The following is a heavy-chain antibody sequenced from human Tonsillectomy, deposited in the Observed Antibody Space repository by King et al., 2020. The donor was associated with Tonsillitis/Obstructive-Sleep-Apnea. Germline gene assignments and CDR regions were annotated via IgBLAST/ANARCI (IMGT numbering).Heavy chain of an antibody. CDR1: GYTFTAFW. Sequence: VQLVESGAEVKKPGESLRISCKGSGYTFTAFWIGWVRQMPGKGLEWMGLIYPLDSDTTYSPSFQGQVTISADESINTAYLQWSILQASDTAMYYCVRLPEGGRRNALHYWGQGTLVTVSS. CDR3: VRLPEGGRRNALHY. J-gene: IGHJ4*02. V-gene: IGHV5-51*01. D-gene: IGHD1-14*01. CDR2: IYPLDSDT.